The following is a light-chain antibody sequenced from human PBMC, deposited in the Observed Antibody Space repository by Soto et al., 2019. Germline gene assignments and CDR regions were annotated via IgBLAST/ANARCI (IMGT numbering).Light chain of an antibody. CDR2: DAF. CDR1: QDISNY. CDR3: KQYETLPIT. J-gene: IGKJ5*01. Sequence: DIQMTQSPSSLSASVGDRVTITCQASQDISNYLNWYQQKPGKAPKRLIFDAFSLETGVPSRFSGSGSVTDFTFTISSLQPEDIATYYCKQYETLPITFGHGTRVEIK. V-gene: IGKV1-33*01.